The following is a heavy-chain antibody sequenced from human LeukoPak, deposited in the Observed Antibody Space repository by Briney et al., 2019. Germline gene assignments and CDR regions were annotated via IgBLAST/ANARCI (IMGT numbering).Heavy chain of an antibody. J-gene: IGHJ4*02. CDR2: IYTSGST. CDR1: GGSISSYY. Sequence: PSETLSLTCSVSGGSISSYYWSWIRQPAGKGLEYIGRIYTSGSTNYNPSLKSRVTISVDTSKNQFSLKLSSLTAADTAVYYCARTTSGWYYFDYWGQGTLVTVSS. V-gene: IGHV4-4*07. D-gene: IGHD6-19*01. CDR3: ARTTSGWYYFDY.